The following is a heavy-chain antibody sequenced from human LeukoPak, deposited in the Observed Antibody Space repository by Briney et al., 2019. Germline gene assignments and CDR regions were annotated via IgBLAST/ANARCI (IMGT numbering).Heavy chain of an antibody. Sequence: PGGSLRLSCAASGFTFSSSAMSWVRQAPGKGLEWVTSMSSSGGSTYYADSVKGRFTISRDNSKNTLYLQMNSLRAKDTAVYYCAKWGLSRFDYWGQGTLVTVSS. CDR3: AKWGLSRFDY. V-gene: IGHV3-23*01. CDR1: GFTFSSSA. CDR2: MSSSGGST. J-gene: IGHJ4*02. D-gene: IGHD3-16*02.